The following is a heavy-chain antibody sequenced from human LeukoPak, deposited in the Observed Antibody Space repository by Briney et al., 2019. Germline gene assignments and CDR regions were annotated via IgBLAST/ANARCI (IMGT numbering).Heavy chain of an antibody. J-gene: IGHJ4*02. Sequence: GGSLRLSCAASGGTFSSYAISWVRQAPGQGLEWMGRIIPIFGTANYAQKFQGRVTITTDESTSTAYMELSSLRSEDTAVYYCARDYYGGNLPLDYWGQGTLVTVSS. CDR3: ARDYYGGNLPLDY. D-gene: IGHD4-23*01. CDR1: GGTFSSYA. CDR2: IIPIFGTA. V-gene: IGHV1-69*05.